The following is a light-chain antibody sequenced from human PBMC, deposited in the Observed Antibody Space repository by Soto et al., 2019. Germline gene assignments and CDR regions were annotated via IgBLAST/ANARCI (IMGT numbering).Light chain of an antibody. Sequence: QSVLTQPPSASGSPGQSVTISCTGTSSDVGGSDYVSWYQQDPGKAPKLIIYDVTKRPAGVPDRFSGSKSGNTASLTVSGLQADDESYYYCSSFARGDNPHVLFGGGTNVTVL. J-gene: IGLJ2*01. CDR3: SSFARGDNPHVL. CDR1: SSDVGGSDY. V-gene: IGLV2-8*01. CDR2: DVT.